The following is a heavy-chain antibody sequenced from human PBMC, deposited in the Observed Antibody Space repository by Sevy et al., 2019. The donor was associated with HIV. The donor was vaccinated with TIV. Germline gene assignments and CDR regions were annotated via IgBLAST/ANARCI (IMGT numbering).Heavy chain of an antibody. J-gene: IGHJ4*02. D-gene: IGHD2-15*01. V-gene: IGHV3-23*01. Sequence: GGSLRLSCAASGFTFSKYCMHWVRQPPGKGLEWVSTLSFDCGGINYADSVKGRFTISRDNSKSSVYLQMNNLRPEDTAVYYCAREGWTKPHDYWGQGTLVTVSS. CDR2: LSFDCGGI. CDR3: AREGWTKPHDY. CDR1: GFTFSKYC.